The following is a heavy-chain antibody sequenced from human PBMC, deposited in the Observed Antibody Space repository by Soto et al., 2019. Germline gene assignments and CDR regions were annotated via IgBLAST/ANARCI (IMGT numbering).Heavy chain of an antibody. CDR2: IHPGIGNT. V-gene: IGHV1-46*01. CDR3: AKDNRGWSLDGSAV. Sequence: QVQLVQSGAEVKKPGASVKISCTPSKNTFINYYVHWVRQAPGQGLEWMGVIHPGIGNTNFAPRFQNRVTMSRDTATGTVYVELSSLRRDDTAAYYWAKDNRGWSLDGSAVWGQGTTVTVSS. D-gene: IGHD6-19*01. CDR1: KNTFINYY. J-gene: IGHJ6*02.